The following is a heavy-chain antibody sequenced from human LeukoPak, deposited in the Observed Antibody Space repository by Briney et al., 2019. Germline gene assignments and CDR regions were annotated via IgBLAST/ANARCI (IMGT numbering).Heavy chain of an antibody. J-gene: IGHJ3*02. CDR2: IIPIFGTA. Sequence: SVKVSCKASGGTFSSYAISWVRQAPGQGLEWMGGIIPIFGTANYAQKFQGRVTITTDESTSTAYMELSSLRSEDTAVYYCARRLVPAAITAFDIWGQGTMVTVSS. CDR1: GGTFSSYA. V-gene: IGHV1-69*05. CDR3: ARRLVPAAITAFDI. D-gene: IGHD2-2*01.